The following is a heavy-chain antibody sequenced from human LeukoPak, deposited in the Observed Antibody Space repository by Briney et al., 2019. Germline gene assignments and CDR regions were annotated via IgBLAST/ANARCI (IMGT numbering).Heavy chain of an antibody. CDR3: AKDRLWYGTAMGESDY. CDR1: GFTFSSYA. D-gene: IGHD5-18*01. V-gene: IGHV3-23*01. Sequence: GGSLRLSCAASGFTFSSYAMSWVRQAPGKGLEWVSGISGSGGSTYYADSVKGRFTISRDNSKNTLYLQMNSLRAEDTAVYYCAKDRLWYGTAMGESDYWGQGTLVTVSS. CDR2: ISGSGGST. J-gene: IGHJ4*02.